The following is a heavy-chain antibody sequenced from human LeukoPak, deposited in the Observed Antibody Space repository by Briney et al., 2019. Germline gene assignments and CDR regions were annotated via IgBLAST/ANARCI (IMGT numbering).Heavy chain of an antibody. Sequence: PSETLSLTCTVSGGSISSSSYYWGWFRQPPGKGLEWIGSIYYSGSTYYNPSLKSRVTISVDTSKNQFSPTLSSVNAADTAVYYCARVEYSRPTYYSYSYTDVWGKGTPVTVSS. V-gene: IGHV4-39*07. CDR1: GGSISSSSYY. CDR2: IYYSGST. J-gene: IGHJ6*03. D-gene: IGHD6-6*01. CDR3: ARVEYSRPTYYSYSYTDV.